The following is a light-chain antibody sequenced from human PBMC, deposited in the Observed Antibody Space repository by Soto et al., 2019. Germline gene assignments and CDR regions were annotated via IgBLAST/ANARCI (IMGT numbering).Light chain of an antibody. CDR2: AAS. Sequence: QMTQSPSSLSASVGDTVIITCRASQSIAFYLAWFQQRPGKAPNLLISAASNLQSGVPSRFSGSGSATHFTLTITSLQPEDFATYYCQKYDAAQFTFGPGTRVDVK. V-gene: IGKV1-27*01. J-gene: IGKJ3*01. CDR3: QKYDAAQFT. CDR1: QSIAFY.